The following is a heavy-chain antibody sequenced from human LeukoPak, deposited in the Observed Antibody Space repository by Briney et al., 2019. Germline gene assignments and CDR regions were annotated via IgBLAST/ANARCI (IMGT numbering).Heavy chain of an antibody. Sequence: PGGSLRLSCATSRFTSDDFGIHWVRQAPGKGLEWACFISADGTSTFYADSVRGRFTISRDNSKNSLYLQMNSLRTEDTAFYYCAKETDNWGQGTLVTVSS. CDR3: AKETDN. J-gene: IGHJ4*02. CDR1: RFTSDDFG. CDR2: ISADGTST. V-gene: IGHV3-43*02.